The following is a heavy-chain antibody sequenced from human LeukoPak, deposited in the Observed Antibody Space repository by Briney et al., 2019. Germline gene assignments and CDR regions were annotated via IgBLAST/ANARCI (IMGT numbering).Heavy chain of an antibody. J-gene: IGHJ3*02. CDR3: ARDIAGIYAFDI. Sequence: GASVKVSCKASGYTFIGYYMHWVRQAPGQGLEWMGWINPNSGGTNYAQKFQGRVTMTRDTSISTAYMELSRLRSDDTAVYYCARDIAGIYAFDIWGQGTMVTVSS. CDR2: INPNSGGT. CDR1: GYTFIGYY. D-gene: IGHD6-13*01. V-gene: IGHV1-2*02.